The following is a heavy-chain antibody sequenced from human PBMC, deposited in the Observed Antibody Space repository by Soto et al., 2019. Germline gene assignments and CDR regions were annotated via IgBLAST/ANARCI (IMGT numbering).Heavy chain of an antibody. Sequence: ASVKVSCKASGYTFSGSVMHWVRQAPGQRLEWMGWINADNGNTKYSQKFQGRVTITRDTSASTAHMELSSLRSEDTTVYYCATEIDGTTVTSLDYWGQGTLVTVSS. CDR3: ATEIDGTTVTSLDY. J-gene: IGHJ4*02. CDR1: GYTFSGSV. CDR2: INADNGNT. D-gene: IGHD4-17*01. V-gene: IGHV1-3*01.